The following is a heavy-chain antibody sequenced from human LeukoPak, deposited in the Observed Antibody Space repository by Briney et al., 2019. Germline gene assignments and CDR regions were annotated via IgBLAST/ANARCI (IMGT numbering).Heavy chain of an antibody. D-gene: IGHD3-22*01. CDR2: FIPIFGTA. Sequence: SSVKVSCKGSGGTFSSYAISWVLQAPGQRHEARVGFIPIFGTANYAQKFQGRVTITADESTSTAYMELSSLRSEDTAVYYRARGHYYYDSSGYYYGAFDIWGQGTMVTVSS. V-gene: IGHV1-69*13. J-gene: IGHJ3*02. CDR3: ARGHYYYDSSGYYYGAFDI. CDR1: GGTFSSYA.